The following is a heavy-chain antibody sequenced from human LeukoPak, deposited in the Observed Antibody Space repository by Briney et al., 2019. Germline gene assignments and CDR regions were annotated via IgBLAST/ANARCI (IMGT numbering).Heavy chain of an antibody. CDR1: GFTFSSYA. J-gene: IGHJ4*02. CDR2: ISYDGSNK. V-gene: IGHV3-30*04. CDR3: ARGAAHDY. D-gene: IGHD6-25*01. Sequence: PGRSLRLSCAASGFTFSSYAMHWVRQAPGKGLEWVAVISYDGSNKYYADSVKGRFTISRDNSKSTLYLQMNSLRAEDTAVYYCARGAAHDYWGQGTLVTVSS.